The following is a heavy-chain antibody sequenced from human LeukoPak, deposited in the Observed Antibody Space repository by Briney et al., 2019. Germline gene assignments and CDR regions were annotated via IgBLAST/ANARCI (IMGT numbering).Heavy chain of an antibody. Sequence: PSETLSLTCAVYGGSFSGYYWSWIRQPPGKGLEWIGEINHSGRTNYNPSLKSRVTISVDTSKNQFSLKLSSVTAADTAVYYCARGPPIVVVPAANPRYYYYMDVWGKGTTVTVSS. D-gene: IGHD2-2*01. CDR1: GGSFSGYY. V-gene: IGHV4-34*01. CDR2: INHSGRT. CDR3: ARGPPIVVVPAANPRYYYYMDV. J-gene: IGHJ6*03.